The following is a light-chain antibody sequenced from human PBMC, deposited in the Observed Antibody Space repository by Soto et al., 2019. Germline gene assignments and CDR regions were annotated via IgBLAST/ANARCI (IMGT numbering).Light chain of an antibody. Sequence: DSPKTQAPSSMSPSLGARVTITCRASQGISTYLNWYQQKPGKAPKLLIYAASSLQSGVPSGFSGSGSETDFTLTISSLQPEDFATYSCQQSYSTTWTFGQGTKVDIK. V-gene: IGKV1-39*01. CDR3: QQSYSTTWT. CDR1: QGISTY. J-gene: IGKJ1*01. CDR2: AAS.